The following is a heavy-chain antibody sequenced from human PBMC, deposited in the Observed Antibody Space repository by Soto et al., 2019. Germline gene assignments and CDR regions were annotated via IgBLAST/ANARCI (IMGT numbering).Heavy chain of an antibody. J-gene: IGHJ4*02. CDR1: GYTFTSYG. V-gene: IGHV1-18*01. CDR3: ARVRRGYSGYDSDY. D-gene: IGHD5-12*01. CDR2: ISAYNGNT. Sequence: GASVKVSCKASGYTFTSYGISWVRQAPGQGLEWMGWISAYNGNTNYAQKLQGRVTMTTDTSTSTAYMEPRSLRSDDTAVYYCARVRRGYSGYDSDYWGQGTLVTVSS.